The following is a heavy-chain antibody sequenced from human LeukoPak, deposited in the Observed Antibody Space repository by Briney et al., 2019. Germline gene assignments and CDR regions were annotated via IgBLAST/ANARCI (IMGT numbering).Heavy chain of an antibody. D-gene: IGHD3-22*01. CDR3: AREDRHFSYDSSGYVVYPYDY. J-gene: IGHJ4*02. CDR1: GFTFSSYW. Sequence: HAGGSLRLSCAASGFTFSSYWMSWVRQAPGKGLEWVANIKQDGSEKYYVDSVKGRFTISRDNAKNSLYLQMNSLRAEDTAVYYCAREDRHFSYDSSGYVVYPYDYWGQGTLVTVSS. CDR2: IKQDGSEK. V-gene: IGHV3-7*01.